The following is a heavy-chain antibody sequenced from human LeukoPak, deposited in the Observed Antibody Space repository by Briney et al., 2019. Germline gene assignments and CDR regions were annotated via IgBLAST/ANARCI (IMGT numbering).Heavy chain of an antibody. J-gene: IGHJ4*02. V-gene: IGHV3-48*03. CDR2: IGISGSSI. CDR1: GFSFSSYE. D-gene: IGHD3-22*01. Sequence: GGSLRLSCAAPGFSFSSYEMNWVRQAPGKGLEWVSYIGISGSSISYAGSVKGRFTISKDDAKNSLYLQMNSLTAADTAIYYCARVFDSSGNDWGQGTLVTVSP. CDR3: ARVFDSSGND.